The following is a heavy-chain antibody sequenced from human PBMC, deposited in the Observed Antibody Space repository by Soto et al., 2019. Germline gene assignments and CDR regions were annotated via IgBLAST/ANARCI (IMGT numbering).Heavy chain of an antibody. Sequence: PGGSLRLSCAASGFTFSSYGMHWVRQAPGKGLEWVAVISYDGSNKYYADSVKGRFTISRDNSKNTLYLQMNSLRAEDTAVYYCAKRLSGYSDYWGQGTLVTVSS. J-gene: IGHJ4*02. D-gene: IGHD3-22*01. CDR1: GFTFSSYG. V-gene: IGHV3-30*18. CDR3: AKRLSGYSDY. CDR2: ISYDGSNK.